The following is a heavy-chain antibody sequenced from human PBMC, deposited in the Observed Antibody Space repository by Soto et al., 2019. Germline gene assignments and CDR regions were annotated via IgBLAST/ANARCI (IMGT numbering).Heavy chain of an antibody. CDR2: ISGGGGTT. Sequence: EVQLLESGGGLVQPGGSLRLSCSASGFTFSTYAMSWVRQAPGKGLEWVSYISGGGGTTYYADSVKGRFTISRDKSKNTLYLEMNSLRDEDTAVYYCAKDRYCGGGSCQSSYFDYWGQGTLVTVSS. CDR3: AKDRYCGGGSCQSSYFDY. J-gene: IGHJ4*02. CDR1: GFTFSTYA. V-gene: IGHV3-23*01. D-gene: IGHD2-21*01.